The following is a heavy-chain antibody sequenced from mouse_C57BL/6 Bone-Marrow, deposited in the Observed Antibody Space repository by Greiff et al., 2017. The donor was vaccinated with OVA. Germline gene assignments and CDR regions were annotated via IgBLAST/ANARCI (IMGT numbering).Heavy chain of an antibody. Sequence: EVKLMESGGGLVQPKGSLKLSCAASGFSFNTYAMNWVRQAPGKGLEWVARIRSKSNNYATYYADSVKDRFTISRDDSESMLYLQMNNLKTEDTAMYYCVRHHYVNWYFDVWGTGTTVTVSS. V-gene: IGHV10-1*01. D-gene: IGHD1-1*01. CDR3: VRHHYVNWYFDV. J-gene: IGHJ1*03. CDR2: IRSKSNNYAT. CDR1: GFSFNTYA.